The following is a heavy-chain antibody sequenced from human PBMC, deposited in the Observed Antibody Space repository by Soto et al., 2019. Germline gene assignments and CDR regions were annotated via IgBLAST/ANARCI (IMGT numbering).Heavy chain of an antibody. CDR1: GGSFSGYY. J-gene: IGHJ4*02. Sequence: SETLSLTCAVYGGSFSGYYWSWIRQPPGKGLEWIGEINHSGSTNYNPSLKSRVTISVDTSKNQFSLKLSSVTAADTAVYYCARTPGTSLGTFDYWGQGTLVTVSS. D-gene: IGHD1-1*01. V-gene: IGHV4-34*01. CDR2: INHSGST. CDR3: ARTPGTSLGTFDY.